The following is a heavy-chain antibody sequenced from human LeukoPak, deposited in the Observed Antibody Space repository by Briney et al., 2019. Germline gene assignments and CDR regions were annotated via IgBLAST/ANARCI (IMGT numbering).Heavy chain of an antibody. V-gene: IGHV4-31*03. J-gene: IGHJ4*02. CDR1: GGSISSGGYY. CDR3: ARASRPYYYDSSGIFDY. Sequence: SETLSLTCTVSGGSISSGGYYWSWIRQHPGKGLEWIGYIYYSGSTYYNPSLTSRVTISVDTSKNQFSLKLSSVTAADTAVYYCARASRPYYYDSSGIFDYWGQGTPVSVSS. D-gene: IGHD3-22*01. CDR2: IYYSGST.